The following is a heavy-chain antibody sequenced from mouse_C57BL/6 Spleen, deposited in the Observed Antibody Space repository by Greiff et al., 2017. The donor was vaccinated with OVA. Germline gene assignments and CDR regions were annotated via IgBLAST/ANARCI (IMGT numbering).Heavy chain of an antibody. Sequence: EVKLVESGGGLVQPKGSLKLSCAASGFSFNTYAMNWVRQAPGKGLEWVARIRSKSNNYATYYADSVKDRFTISRDDSESMLYLQMNNLKTEDTAMYYCVRGAGTGKMDYWGQGTSVTVSS. CDR3: VRGAGTGKMDY. CDR2: IRSKSNNYAT. CDR1: GFSFNTYA. V-gene: IGHV10-1*01. J-gene: IGHJ4*01. D-gene: IGHD4-1*01.